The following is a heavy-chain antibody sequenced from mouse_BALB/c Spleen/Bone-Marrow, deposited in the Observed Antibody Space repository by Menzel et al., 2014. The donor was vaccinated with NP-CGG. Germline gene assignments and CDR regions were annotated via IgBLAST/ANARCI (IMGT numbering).Heavy chain of an antibody. D-gene: IGHD1-1*01. J-gene: IGHJ2*01. CDR2: ISTYSGNT. CDR3: ARNFYGSSYFDY. V-gene: IGHV1-67*01. CDR1: GYTFTAYA. Sequence: VQLQQSGPELVRPGVSVKLSCKGSGYTFTAYAMHWVKQSHAKNLEWIGLISTYSGNTHYNQNFKGKATMTVDKSSSTAYMELARLTSEDSAIYYCARNFYGSSYFDYWGQGTTLTVSS.